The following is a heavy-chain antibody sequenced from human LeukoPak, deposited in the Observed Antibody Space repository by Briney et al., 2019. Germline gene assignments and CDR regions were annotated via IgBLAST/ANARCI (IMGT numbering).Heavy chain of an antibody. V-gene: IGHV3-74*01. CDR2: INEDGSTT. CDR3: VRDLGGRSGH. CDR1: GFTFSSNW. D-gene: IGHD1-26*01. J-gene: IGHJ4*02. Sequence: GSLRLSCAASGFTFSSNWMHWVRQAPGKGLVWVSRINEDGSTTNYADSVKGRFTISRDNAKNALYLQMNSLRAEDTAVYYCVRDLGGRSGHWGQGTLVTVSS.